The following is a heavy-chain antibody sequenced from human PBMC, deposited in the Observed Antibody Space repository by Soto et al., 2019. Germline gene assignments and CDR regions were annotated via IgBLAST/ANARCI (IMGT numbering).Heavy chain of an antibody. CDR3: AIFLYAPKADY. J-gene: IGHJ4*02. CDR2: ISGSGGST. V-gene: IGHV3-23*01. Sequence: GGSLRLSCAASGFTFSSYAMSWVRQAPGKGLEWVSAISGSGGSTYYTDSVKGRFTISRDNSKNTLYLQMNSLRAEDTAVYYCAIFLYAPKADYWGQGTLVTVSS. CDR1: GFTFSSYA. D-gene: IGHD2-2*02.